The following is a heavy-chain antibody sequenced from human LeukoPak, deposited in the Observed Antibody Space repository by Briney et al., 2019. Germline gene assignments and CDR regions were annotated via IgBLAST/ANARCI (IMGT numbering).Heavy chain of an antibody. CDR2: INHSGST. Sequence: PSETLSLTCAVYGGSFSGYYWSWIRQPPGKGLEWIGEINHSGSTNYNPSLKSRVTISVDTSKNQFSLKLSSVTAADTAVYYCAGARVFQHWGQGTLVTVSS. V-gene: IGHV4-34*01. CDR3: AGARVFQH. CDR1: GGSFSGYY. J-gene: IGHJ1*01.